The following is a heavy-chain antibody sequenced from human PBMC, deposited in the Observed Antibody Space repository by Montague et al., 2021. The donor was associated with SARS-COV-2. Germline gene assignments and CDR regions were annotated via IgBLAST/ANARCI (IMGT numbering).Heavy chain of an antibody. CDR2: ISSSGITI. CDR1: GFTFSSYE. Sequence: SLRLSCAASGFTFSSYEMNWLRQAPGKGLERVSYISSSGITIYYADSVKGRFTISRDNAKNSLYLQMNSLRAEDTAVYYCARDNYYYDTSGYPDYWGQRTLVTVSS. CDR3: ARDNYYYDTSGYPDY. J-gene: IGHJ4*02. V-gene: IGHV3-48*03. D-gene: IGHD3-22*01.